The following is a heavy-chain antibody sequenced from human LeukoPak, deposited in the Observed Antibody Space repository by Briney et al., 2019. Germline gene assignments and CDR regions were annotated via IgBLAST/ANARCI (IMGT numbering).Heavy chain of an antibody. CDR2: TRNKASNYTT. D-gene: IGHD3-16*01. V-gene: IGHV3-72*01. CDR1: GFTFSTNA. J-gene: IGHJ4*02. Sequence: PGGSLRLSCVASGFTFSTNAMNWVRQAPGKGLEWVGRTRNKASNYTTQYAASVKGRFTISRDDSKNSLYLQMNSLKSEDTAVYYCARVGLGLLFNNYWGQGTLVTVSS. CDR3: ARVGLGLLFNNY.